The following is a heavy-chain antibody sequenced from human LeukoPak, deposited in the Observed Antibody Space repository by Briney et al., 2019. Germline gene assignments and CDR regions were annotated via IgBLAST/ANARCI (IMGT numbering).Heavy chain of an antibody. V-gene: IGHV1-2*02. J-gene: IGHJ6*03. D-gene: IGHD2-21*02. Sequence: GASVKVSCKASGYTFTGYYMHWVRQAPGQGLEWMGWINPNSGGTNYAQKLQGRVTMTTDTSTSTAYMELRSLRSDDTAVYYCARGGRRGRTANYYYYYYMDVWGKGTTVTVSS. CDR3: ARGGRRGRTANYYYYYYMDV. CDR1: GYTFTGYY. CDR2: INPNSGGT.